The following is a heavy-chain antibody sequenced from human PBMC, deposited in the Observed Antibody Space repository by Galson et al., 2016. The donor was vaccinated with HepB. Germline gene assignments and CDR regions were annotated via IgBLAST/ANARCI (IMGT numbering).Heavy chain of an antibody. CDR2: IYHSGLT. V-gene: IGHV4-4*02. CDR3: ARSGNYPLRELYFVY. Sequence: SETLSLTCDVSGDPIGSGYWWSWVRQPPGKGLEWIGEIYHSGLTNYNPSFESRVSMSVDKSKNQLSLNLKSVTAADTALYYCARSGNYPLRELYFVYWGQGTLVAVSS. D-gene: IGHD3-3*01. CDR1: GDPIGSGYW. J-gene: IGHJ4*02.